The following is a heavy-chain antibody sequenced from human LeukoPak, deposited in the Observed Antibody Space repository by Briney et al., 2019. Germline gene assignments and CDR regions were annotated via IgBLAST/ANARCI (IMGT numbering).Heavy chain of an antibody. CDR3: ARQTTSPVDYFDY. D-gene: IGHD4-23*01. V-gene: IGHV4-34*01. Sequence: PSETLSLTCAVYGGSFSGNYWSWIRQPPGKGLEWIGEINHSGSTNYNPSLKGRVTISVDTSKKQFSLKLSSVTAADTAVYYCARQTTSPVDYFDYWGQGTLVTVSS. CDR1: GGSFSGNY. CDR2: INHSGST. J-gene: IGHJ4*02.